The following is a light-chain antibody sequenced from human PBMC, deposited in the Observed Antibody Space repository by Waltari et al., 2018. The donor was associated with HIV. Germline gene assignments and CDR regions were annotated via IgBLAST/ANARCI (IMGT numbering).Light chain of an antibody. Sequence: EIVLTQSPGTLSLSPGDRATLSCRASQSVTGSYLAWYQQKPGQAPRLLIYDASSRATGMTDRFSGSGSGTEYTLIISRLEPEDFAVYYCQQYGSSPPTFGQGTKVEIK. J-gene: IGKJ1*01. CDR1: QSVTGSY. V-gene: IGKV3-20*01. CDR3: QQYGSSPPT. CDR2: DAS.